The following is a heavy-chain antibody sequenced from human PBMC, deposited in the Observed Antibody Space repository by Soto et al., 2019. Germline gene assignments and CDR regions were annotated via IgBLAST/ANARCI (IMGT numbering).Heavy chain of an antibody. CDR1: GFNFDEYG. V-gene: IGHV3-20*04. CDR2: MHRNGGST. D-gene: IGHD4-17*01. J-gene: IGHJ5*01. CDR3: ARDHRWGYEYGDYGDS. Sequence: EVQLVESGGGVVRPGGSLRLACAVSGFNFDEYGMSWVRQVPGKGPEWVAGMHRNGGSTGYADSVKGRFTISRDDAKNSRNLQMNSLRAEDTAFYFCARDHRWGYEYGDYGDSWGHGTLVTVSS.